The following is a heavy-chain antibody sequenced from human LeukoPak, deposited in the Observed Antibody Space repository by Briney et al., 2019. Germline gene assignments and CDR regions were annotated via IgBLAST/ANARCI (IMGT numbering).Heavy chain of an antibody. CDR3: ARASSGSYGPYCYFDY. CDR2: ISGSGGTT. V-gene: IGHV3-23*01. J-gene: IGHJ4*02. CDR1: GFTFSSYA. D-gene: IGHD1-26*01. Sequence: PGGSLRLSCAASGFTFSSYAMNWVRQAPGKGLEWVSAISGSGGTTYYADSVKGRFTISRDNSKNTLYLQMNSLRAEDTAVYYCARASSGSYGPYCYFDYWGRGTLVTVSS.